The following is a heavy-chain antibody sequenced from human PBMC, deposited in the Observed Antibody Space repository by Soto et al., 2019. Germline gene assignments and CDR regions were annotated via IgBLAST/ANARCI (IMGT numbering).Heavy chain of an antibody. V-gene: IGHV3-48*02. CDR2: ISSSSTGM. CDR3: TRAGRGAVVVGDLGYFYYGMDV. Sequence: PGGSLRLSCAASGFTFSSYGMHWVRQAPGKGLEWVSHISSSSTGMYYADSVKGRFIVSRDNAKNSLYLQMNNLRDEDTAVYYCTRAGRGAVVVGDLGYFYYGMDVWGQGTTVTVSS. D-gene: IGHD2-15*01. J-gene: IGHJ6*02. CDR1: GFTFSSYG.